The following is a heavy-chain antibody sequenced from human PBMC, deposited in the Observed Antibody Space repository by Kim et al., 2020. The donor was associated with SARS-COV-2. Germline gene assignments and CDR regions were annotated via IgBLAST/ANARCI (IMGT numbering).Heavy chain of an antibody. Sequence: GNTYYADSVKGRFTISRDNSKNTLYLQMNSLRAEDTAVYYCATPEKSGWYDHWGQGTLVTVSS. CDR3: ATPEKSGWYDH. CDR2: GNT. J-gene: IGHJ5*02. V-gene: IGHV3-23*01. D-gene: IGHD3-3*01.